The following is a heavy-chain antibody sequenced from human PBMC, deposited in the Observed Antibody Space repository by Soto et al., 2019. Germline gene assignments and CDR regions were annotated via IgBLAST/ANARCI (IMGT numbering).Heavy chain of an antibody. Sequence: PSGTPSPTRAVYGGAFRGYYWSWVPPPPGKGLGWIGEINHSGSTNYNPSLKSRVTISVDTSKNQFSLKLSSVTAADTAVYYWARHEVGWPSHWFDPWGQGTLVTVSS. J-gene: IGHJ5*02. CDR2: INHSGST. V-gene: IGHV4-34*01. CDR1: GGAFRGYY. CDR3: ARHEVGWPSHWFDP. D-gene: IGHD1-26*01.